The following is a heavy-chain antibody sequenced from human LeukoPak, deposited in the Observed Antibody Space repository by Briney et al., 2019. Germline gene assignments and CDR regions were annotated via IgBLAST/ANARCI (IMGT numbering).Heavy chain of an antibody. CDR3: AKDVLELVAGEYFDY. CDR2: ISASVGNT. V-gene: IGHV3-23*01. D-gene: IGHD1-7*01. CDR1: GFTFNTYG. Sequence: GGSLRLSCAVSGFTFNTYGMSWVRQAPGKGLEWGSAISASVGNTYYADSVKGPVTTSRVNFKNTLYLIMNSLRGEDTAVYYCAKDVLELVAGEYFDYWGQGTLVTVSS. J-gene: IGHJ4*02.